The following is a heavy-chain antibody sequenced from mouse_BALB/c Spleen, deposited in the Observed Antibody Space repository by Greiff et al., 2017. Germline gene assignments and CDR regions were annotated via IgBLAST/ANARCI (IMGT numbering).Heavy chain of an antibody. Sequence: EVQLVESGPGLVKPSQSLSLTCSVTGYSITSGYYWNWIRQFPGNKLEWMGYISYDGSNNYNPSLKNRISITRDTSKNQFFLKLNSVTTEDTATYYGARGGGNYGYYYAMDYWGQGTSVTVSS. CDR2: ISYDGSN. V-gene: IGHV3-6*02. D-gene: IGHD2-1*01. CDR1: GYSITSGYY. J-gene: IGHJ4*01. CDR3: ARGGGNYGYYYAMDY.